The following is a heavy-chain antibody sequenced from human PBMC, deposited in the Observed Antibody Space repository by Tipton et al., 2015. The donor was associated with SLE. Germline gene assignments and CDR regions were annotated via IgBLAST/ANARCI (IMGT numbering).Heavy chain of an antibody. CDR2: IYYSGST. Sequence: TLSLTCTVSGGSISGSSSYWGWIRQPPGKGLEWIGSIYYSGSTYYNPSLKSRVTISVDTSKNQFSLKLSSVTAADTAVYYCARVSGRIAYMDVWGKGTTVTFSS. CDR1: GGSISGSSSY. J-gene: IGHJ6*03. V-gene: IGHV4-39*07. CDR3: ARVSGRIAYMDV. D-gene: IGHD6-13*01.